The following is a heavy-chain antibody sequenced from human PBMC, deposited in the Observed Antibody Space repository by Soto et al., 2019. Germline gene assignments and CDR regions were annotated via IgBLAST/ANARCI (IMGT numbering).Heavy chain of an antibody. V-gene: IGHV3-23*01. Sequence: EVQLLESGGGLVQPGGSLRLSCAASGFTFSSYAMSWVRQAPGKGLEWVSAISGSGGSTYYADSVKGRFTISRDNAKNSLYLQMNSLRAEDTAVYYCARDLVPYYYGSGIDYWGQGTLVTVSS. J-gene: IGHJ4*02. CDR3: ARDLVPYYYGSGIDY. D-gene: IGHD3-10*01. CDR1: GFTFSSYA. CDR2: ISGSGGST.